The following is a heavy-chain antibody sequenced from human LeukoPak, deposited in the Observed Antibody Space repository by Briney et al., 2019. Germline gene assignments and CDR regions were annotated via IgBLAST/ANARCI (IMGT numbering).Heavy chain of an antibody. CDR1: GFTFSDYI. Sequence: GGSLRLSCAASGFTFSDYILDWVRQAPGKGLEWVGRIRRGSNSYTTEYAASVKGRFIISRDDSKNSLYLHMNSLKTEDAAVYHCTRDGGEGGNSAFNIWGQGTMVTVSS. D-gene: IGHD3-16*01. CDR3: TRDGGEGGNSAFNI. V-gene: IGHV3-72*01. CDR2: IRRGSNSYTT. J-gene: IGHJ3*02.